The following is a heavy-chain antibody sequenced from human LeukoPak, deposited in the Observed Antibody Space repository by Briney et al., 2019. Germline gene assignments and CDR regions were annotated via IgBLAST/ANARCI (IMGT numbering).Heavy chain of an antibody. V-gene: IGHV1-2*02. CDR3: ARDTPYGSGSHDAFDI. J-gene: IGHJ3*02. CDR2: INPNSGGT. CDR1: GYTFTSYD. D-gene: IGHD3-10*01. Sequence: ASVKVSCKASGYTFTSYDMHWVRQAPGQGLEWMGWINPNSGGTNYAQKFQGRVTMTRDTSISTAYMELSRLRSDDTAVYYCARDTPYGSGSHDAFDIWGQGTMVTVSS.